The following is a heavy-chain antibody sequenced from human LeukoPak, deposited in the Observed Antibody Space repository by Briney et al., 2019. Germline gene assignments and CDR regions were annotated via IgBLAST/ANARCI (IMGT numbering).Heavy chain of an antibody. Sequence: PGGSLRLSCAASGFTFSSYGMHWVRQAPGKGLEWVAFIRYDGSNKYYADSVKGRFTISRDNSKNTLYLQMNSLRAEDTAVYYCAKDSYYYDSSSLDYWGQGTLVTVSS. D-gene: IGHD3-22*01. V-gene: IGHV3-30*02. J-gene: IGHJ4*02. CDR3: AKDSYYYDSSSLDY. CDR2: IRYDGSNK. CDR1: GFTFSSYG.